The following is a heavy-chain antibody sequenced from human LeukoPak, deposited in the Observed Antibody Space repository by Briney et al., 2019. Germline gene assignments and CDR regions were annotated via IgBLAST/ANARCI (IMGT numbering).Heavy chain of an antibody. D-gene: IGHD6-25*01. CDR3: ARRITAASTYYFDY. CDR1: GFTFSSYA. CDR2: ISGSGGST. V-gene: IGHV3-23*01. Sequence: HPGGSLRLSCAASGFTFSSYAMSWVRQAPGKGLEWVSAISGSGGSTYYADSVKGRFTISRDNSKNTLYLQMNSLRAEDTAVYYCARRITAASTYYFDYWGQGTLVPVSS. J-gene: IGHJ4*02.